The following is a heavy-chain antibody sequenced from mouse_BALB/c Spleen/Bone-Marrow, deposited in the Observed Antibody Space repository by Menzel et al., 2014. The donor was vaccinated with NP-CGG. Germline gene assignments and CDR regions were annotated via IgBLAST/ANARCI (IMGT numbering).Heavy chain of an antibody. D-gene: IGHD1-1*01. CDR3: ASYVYGYYFDY. J-gene: IGHJ2*01. Sequence: EVQLQQSGAELVKPGASVKLSCTASGFNIKDTYMHWVKQRPEQGLEWIGRIDPANVNTKYDPKFQGKATITADTSSNTAYLQLSSLTSEDTAVYYCASYVYGYYFDYWSQGTTLTVSS. CDR1: GFNIKDTY. CDR2: IDPANVNT. V-gene: IGHV14-3*02.